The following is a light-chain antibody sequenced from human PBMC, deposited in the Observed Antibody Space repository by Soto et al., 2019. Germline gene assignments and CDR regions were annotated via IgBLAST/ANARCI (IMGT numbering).Light chain of an antibody. CDR3: QQYTNWPRT. CDR2: CAS. Sequence: EIVMTQSPATLSVSPGERATLSCRASQSVSSNLAWYRQKPCQVPRLLIYCASPRATGIPARFSGSGSGTEFTLTISSLQSGDFAVYYGQQYTNWPRTCGPGTKVDIK. J-gene: IGKJ3*01. V-gene: IGKV3-15*01. CDR1: QSVSSN.